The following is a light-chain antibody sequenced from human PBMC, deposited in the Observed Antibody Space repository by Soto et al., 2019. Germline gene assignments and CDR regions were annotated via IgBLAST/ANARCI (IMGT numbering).Light chain of an antibody. CDR1: SSNIGRNI. J-gene: IGLJ3*02. CDR3: ALWDDSLNGWV. CDR2: GNN. V-gene: IGLV1-44*01. Sequence: QSVLTQPPSASGTPGQRVIISCSGGSSNIGRNIVNWYQHLPGTAPKVLIYGNNRRPSGVPDRFSGSKSGTSASLAISGLQSEDEADYYCALWDDSLNGWVFGGGTKLTVL.